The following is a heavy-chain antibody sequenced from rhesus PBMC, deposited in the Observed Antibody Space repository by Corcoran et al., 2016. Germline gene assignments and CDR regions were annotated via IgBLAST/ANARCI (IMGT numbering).Heavy chain of an antibody. CDR3: ARDRIYSGYDY. V-gene: IGHV4-173*01. Sequence: QLQLQESGPGLVKPSETLSLTCAVSGGSISDNWWSWIRQPPGKGLEWIGRISGSDESTRYNPSFKSRVTISTDTSKNHLSLKLISVTAADTAVYYCARDRIYSGYDYWGQGVLVTVSS. CDR1: GGSISDNW. J-gene: IGHJ4*01. D-gene: IGHD5-24*01. CDR2: ISGSDEST.